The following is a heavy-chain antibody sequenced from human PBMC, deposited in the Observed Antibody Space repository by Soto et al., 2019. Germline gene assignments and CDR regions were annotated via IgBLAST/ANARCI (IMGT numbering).Heavy chain of an antibody. D-gene: IGHD2-15*01. J-gene: IGHJ5*02. Sequence: PSETLSLTCAVYGGSFSGYYWSWIRQPPGKGLEWIEEINHSGSTNYHPSLKSRVTISVDTSKNQFALKMSSVTAADTAVYYCARGVVVAATWFDPWGQGTLVTVSS. CDR3: ARGVVVAATWFDP. CDR1: GGSFSGYY. V-gene: IGHV4-34*01. CDR2: INHSGST.